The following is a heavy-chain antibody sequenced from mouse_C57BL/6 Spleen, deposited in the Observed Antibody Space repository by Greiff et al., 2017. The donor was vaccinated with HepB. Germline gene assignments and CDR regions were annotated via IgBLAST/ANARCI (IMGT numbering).Heavy chain of an antibody. D-gene: IGHD1-1*01. J-gene: IGHJ2*01. Sequence: QVHVKQSGAELARPGASVKLSCKASGYTFTSYGISWVKQRTGQGLEWIGEIYPRSGNTYYNEKFKGKATLTADKSSSTAYMELRSLTSEDSAVYFCAKIITTVVATDYWGQGTTLTVSS. V-gene: IGHV1-81*01. CDR1: GYTFTSYG. CDR3: AKIITTVVATDY. CDR2: IYPRSGNT.